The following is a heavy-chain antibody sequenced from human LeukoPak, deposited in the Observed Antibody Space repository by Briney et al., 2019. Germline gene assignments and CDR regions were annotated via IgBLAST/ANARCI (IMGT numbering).Heavy chain of an antibody. Sequence: SETLSLTCAVSGGSISSGGYSWSWIRQPPGKGLEWIGEINHSGSTNYNPSLKSRVTISVDTSKNQFSLKLSSVTAADPAVYYCARGSMVRGVINYWGQGALVTVSS. D-gene: IGHD3-10*01. CDR3: ARGSMVRGVINY. V-gene: IGHV4-30-2*01. J-gene: IGHJ4*02. CDR2: INHSGST. CDR1: GGSISSGGYS.